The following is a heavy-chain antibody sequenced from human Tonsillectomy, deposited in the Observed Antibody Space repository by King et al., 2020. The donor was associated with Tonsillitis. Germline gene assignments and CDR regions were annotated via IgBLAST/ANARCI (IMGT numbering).Heavy chain of an antibody. Sequence: HVQLVESGGGVVQPGRSLRLSCAASGFTFSSFAMHWVRQAPGKGLEWVTVISYDGSNEYYADSVKGRFTISRDNSKNTLYLQMKSRRAEDAAVYYCARGGYDVLTGYPPNFDCWGQGSLGTVSS. CDR1: GFTFSSFA. V-gene: IGHV3-30-3*01. CDR2: ISYDGSNE. CDR3: ARGGYDVLTGYPPNFDC. J-gene: IGHJ4*02. D-gene: IGHD3-9*01.